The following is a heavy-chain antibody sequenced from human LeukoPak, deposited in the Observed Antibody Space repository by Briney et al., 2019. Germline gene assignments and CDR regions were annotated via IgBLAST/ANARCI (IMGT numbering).Heavy chain of an antibody. J-gene: IGHJ6*03. V-gene: IGHV3-11*04. CDR2: ISSSGSTI. D-gene: IGHD1-7*01. CDR1: GFTFSDYY. CDR3: ARARGDWNYIDYYYYMDV. Sequence: PGGSLRLSCAASGFTFSDYYMSWIRQAPGKGLEWVSYISSSGSTIYYADSVKGRFTISRDNAKNPLYLQMNSLRAEDTAVYYCARARGDWNYIDYYYYMDVWGKGTTVTVSS.